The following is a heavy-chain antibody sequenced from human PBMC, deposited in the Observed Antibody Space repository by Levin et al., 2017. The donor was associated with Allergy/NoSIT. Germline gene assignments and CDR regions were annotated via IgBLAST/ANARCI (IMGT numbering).Heavy chain of an antibody. CDR2: IIPILGIA. CDR3: ARGLDEYQLLVGDWNWFDP. D-gene: IGHD2-2*01. CDR1: GGTFSSYP. J-gene: IGHJ5*02. Sequence: SVKVSCKASGGTFSSYPISWVRQAPGQGLEWMGRIIPILGIANYAQKFQGRVTITADKSTSTAYMELSSLRSEDTAVYYCARGLDEYQLLVGDWNWFDPWGQGTLVTVSS. V-gene: IGHV1-69*04.